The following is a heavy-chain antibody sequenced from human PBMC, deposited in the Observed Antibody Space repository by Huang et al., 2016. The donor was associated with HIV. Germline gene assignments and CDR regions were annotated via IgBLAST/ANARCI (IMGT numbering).Heavy chain of an antibody. CDR2: VHHSGRV. V-gene: IGHV4-34*02. J-gene: IGHJ4*02. Sequence: QVRLQQWGAGLLKPSETLSLTCALYGDSFIGNYGTWIRQSPAGGLEWIGEVHHSGRVTSNPSLERRVTISMDTSKNQFSLRLTSMTSADTAVYYCARRIPWLDYWGQGTVVTVSS. CDR1: GDSFIGNY. D-gene: IGHD2-2*02. CDR3: ARRIPWLDY.